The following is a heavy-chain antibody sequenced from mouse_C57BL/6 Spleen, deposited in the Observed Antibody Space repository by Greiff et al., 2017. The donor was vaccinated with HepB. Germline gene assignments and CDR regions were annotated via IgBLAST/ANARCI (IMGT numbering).Heavy chain of an antibody. CDR2: IYPGDGDT. Sequence: QVQLKESGAELVKPGASVKISCKASGYAFSSYWMNWVKQRPGKGLEWIGQIYPGDGDTNYNGKFKGKATLTADKSSSTAYMQLSSLTSEDSAVYFCAREEKVFPHYFDYWGQGTTLTVSS. J-gene: IGHJ2*01. CDR1: GYAFSSYW. V-gene: IGHV1-80*01. CDR3: AREEKVFPHYFDY.